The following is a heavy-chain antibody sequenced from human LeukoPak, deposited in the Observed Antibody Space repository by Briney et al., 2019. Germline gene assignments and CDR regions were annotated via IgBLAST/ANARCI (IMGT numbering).Heavy chain of an antibody. Sequence: GGPLRLSCAASGFTFSPYAMNWVRQAPGKGLEWVSSISGGGGIVYYAESVKGRFTISRDDSKNTLYLQMNSLRVEDTAVYYCAKEACNYKWQYFDPWGQGTLVTVFS. CDR3: AKEACNYKWQYFDP. CDR2: ISGGGGIV. D-gene: IGHD1-1*01. CDR1: GFTFSPYA. V-gene: IGHV3-23*01. J-gene: IGHJ5*02.